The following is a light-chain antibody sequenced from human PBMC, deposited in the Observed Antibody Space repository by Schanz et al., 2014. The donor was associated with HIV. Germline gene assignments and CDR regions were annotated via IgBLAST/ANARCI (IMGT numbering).Light chain of an antibody. CDR2: GAS. Sequence: EIVLTQSPVTLSLSPGERATLSCRASQSVSTYLAWYQQKPGQSPRLLIYGASKRATGIPPRFSGSGSGTDFTLTINSLEPEDFALYYCQQGGSWPLTFGGGTTVESK. CDR3: QQGGSWPLT. CDR1: QSVSTY. J-gene: IGKJ4*01. V-gene: IGKV3-11*01.